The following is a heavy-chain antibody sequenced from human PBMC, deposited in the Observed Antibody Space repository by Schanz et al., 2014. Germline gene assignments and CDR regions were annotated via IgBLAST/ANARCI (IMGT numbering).Heavy chain of an antibody. CDR2: ISGRDGST. D-gene: IGHD3-10*01. CDR1: GFTFSSYG. J-gene: IGHJ4*02. V-gene: IGHV3-NL1*01. CDR3: ARIGGSVFDY. Sequence: QVQLVESGGGVVQPGRSLRLSCAASGFTFSSYGMHWVRQAPGKGLEWVSAISGRDGSTYYADSVRGRFTISRDNSKNTLYLQMNSLRAEDTAVYYCARIGGSVFDYWAQGTLVTVSS.